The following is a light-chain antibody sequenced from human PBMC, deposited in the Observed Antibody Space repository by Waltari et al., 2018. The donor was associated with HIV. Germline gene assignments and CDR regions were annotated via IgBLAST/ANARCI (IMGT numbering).Light chain of an antibody. CDR3: AAWDDSLSGWV. Sequence: QSVLTQPPSASGTPGQRVTISCSGSSSHIGSNYIYWYQQLPGTAPKLLIYRNNPRPSGVPDRFSGSKSGTSASLAISGLRSEDEADYSCAAWDDSLSGWVFGGGTKLTVL. V-gene: IGLV1-47*01. J-gene: IGLJ3*02. CDR2: RNN. CDR1: SSHIGSNY.